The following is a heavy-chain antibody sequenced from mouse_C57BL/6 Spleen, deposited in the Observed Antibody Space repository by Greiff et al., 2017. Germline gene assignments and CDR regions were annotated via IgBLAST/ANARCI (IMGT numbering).Heavy chain of an antibody. V-gene: IGHV1-82*01. D-gene: IGHD2-2*01. CDR1: GYAFSSSW. CDR3: ARGGYLLFAY. CDR2: IYPGDGDT. J-gene: IGHJ3*01. Sequence: QVQLQQSGPELVKPGASVKISCKASGYAFSSSWMNWVKQRPGKGLEWIGRIYPGDGDTNYNGKFKGKATLTADKSSSTAYMQLSSLTSEDSAVYFCARGGYLLFAYWGQGTLVTVSA.